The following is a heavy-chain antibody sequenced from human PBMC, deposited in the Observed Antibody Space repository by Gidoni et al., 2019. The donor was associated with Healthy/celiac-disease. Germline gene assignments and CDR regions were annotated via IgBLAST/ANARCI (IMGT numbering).Heavy chain of an antibody. V-gene: IGHV3-15*01. CDR1: RFTFSNDW. J-gene: IGHJ4*02. CDR2: IKSKTDGGTT. Sequence: VQLVESGGGMVKPGGSLRLSCAASRFTFSNDWKSWVRQAPGQGLGWGGRIKSKTDGGTTDYAAPVKGRVTISRDESKNTLYLQMNSLKTEDTAVYYCTTGSGYYDFWSGYPVGDYWGQGTLVTVSS. D-gene: IGHD3-3*01. CDR3: TTGSGYYDFWSGYPVGDY.